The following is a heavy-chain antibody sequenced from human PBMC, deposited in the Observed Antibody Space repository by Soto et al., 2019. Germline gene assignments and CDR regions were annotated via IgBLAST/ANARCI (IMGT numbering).Heavy chain of an antibody. CDR2: IIPIFGTA. CDR1: GRTFRSHA. J-gene: IGHJ5*02. D-gene: IGHD3-3*01. Sequence: SVKVSCKACGRTFRSHANSWVRQAPGQGLEWMGGIIPIFGTANYAQKFQGRVTITADESTSTAYMELSSLRSEDTAVYYCARVLPKGYYDFWSGLHWFDPWGQGTLVTVSS. V-gene: IGHV1-69*13. CDR3: ARVLPKGYYDFWSGLHWFDP.